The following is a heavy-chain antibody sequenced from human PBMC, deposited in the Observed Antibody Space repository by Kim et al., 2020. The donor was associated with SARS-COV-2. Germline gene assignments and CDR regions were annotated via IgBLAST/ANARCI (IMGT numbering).Heavy chain of an antibody. J-gene: IGHJ6*02. V-gene: IGHV3-23*05. Sequence: GGSLRLSCAASEFTFSTYAVSWVRQAPGKGLEWVSAIPSSGSTTYYADSVRGRFTISRDNSMNTLSLQMNSLRADDTAVYYCAKLMTTSSDSAMDVWG. CDR1: EFTFSTYA. CDR3: AKLMTTSSDSAMDV. CDR2: IPSSGSTT. D-gene: IGHD2-2*01.